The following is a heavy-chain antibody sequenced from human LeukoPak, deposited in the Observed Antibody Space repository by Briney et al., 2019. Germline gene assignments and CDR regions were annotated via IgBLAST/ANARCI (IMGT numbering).Heavy chain of an antibody. V-gene: IGHV3-21*01. CDR3: ARVGGYDPQIDY. J-gene: IGHJ4*02. D-gene: IGHD5-12*01. Sequence: GGSLRLSCAASGFTFSSYSMNWVRQAPGKGLEWVSSISSSSSYIYYADSVKGRFTISRDNAKNSLYLQMNSLRAEDTAVYYCARVGGYDPQIDYWGQGTLVTVSS. CDR2: ISSSSSYI. CDR1: GFTFSSYS.